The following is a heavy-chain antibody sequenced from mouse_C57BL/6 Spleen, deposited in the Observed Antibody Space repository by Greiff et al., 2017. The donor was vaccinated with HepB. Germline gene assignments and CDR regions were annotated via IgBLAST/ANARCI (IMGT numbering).Heavy chain of an antibody. J-gene: IGHJ4*01. D-gene: IGHD3-1*01. Sequence: EVKLMESGPELVKPGASVKISCKASGYTFTDYYMNWVKQSHGKSLEWIGDINPNNGGTSYNQKFKGKATLTVDKSSSTAYMELRSLTSEDSAVYYCARGGLGYAMDYWGQGTSVTVSS. CDR2: INPNNGGT. V-gene: IGHV1-26*01. CDR3: ARGGLGYAMDY. CDR1: GYTFTDYY.